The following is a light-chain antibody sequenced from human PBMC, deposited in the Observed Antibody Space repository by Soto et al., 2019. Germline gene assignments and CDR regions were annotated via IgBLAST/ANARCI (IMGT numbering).Light chain of an antibody. J-gene: IGKJ1*01. CDR2: GAS. V-gene: IGKV3-15*01. CDR1: QSISDT. Sequence: EIVMTQSPATRSVSPGERATLSCRASQSISDTLAWYQQKPGQAPRLLIHGASTRATGFPARFSGSGSGTDFTLTISSLQSVDFEVYYCQQYNNWPWTFGQGTKVEIK. CDR3: QQYNNWPWT.